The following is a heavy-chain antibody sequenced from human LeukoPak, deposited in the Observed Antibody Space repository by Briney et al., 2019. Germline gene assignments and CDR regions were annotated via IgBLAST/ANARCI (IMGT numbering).Heavy chain of an antibody. CDR1: GFTISSYA. V-gene: IGHV3-30-3*01. D-gene: IGHD5-24*01. Sequence: PGESLSLSCAASGFTISSYAMRWGRHPPDEGLEWVAVISYDGSNKYYADSVKGRFTISRDNSKNTLYLQMNSLRAEDTAVYYCASEMATILHWGQGTLVPVSS. CDR3: ASEMATILH. J-gene: IGHJ1*01. CDR2: ISYDGSNK.